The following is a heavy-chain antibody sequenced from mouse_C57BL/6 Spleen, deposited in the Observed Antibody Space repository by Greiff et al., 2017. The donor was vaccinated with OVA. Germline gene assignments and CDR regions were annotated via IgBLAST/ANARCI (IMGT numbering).Heavy chain of an antibody. Sequence: QVQLKQPGAELVKPGASVKLSCKASGYTFTSYWMHWVKQRPGQGLEWIGMIHPNSGSTNYNEKFKSKATLTVDKSSSTAYMQLSSLTSEDSAVYYCARGGYYASGYFDYWGQGTTLTVSS. V-gene: IGHV1-64*01. J-gene: IGHJ2*01. CDR1: GYTFTSYW. CDR2: IHPNSGST. D-gene: IGHD2-3*01. CDR3: ARGGYYASGYFDY.